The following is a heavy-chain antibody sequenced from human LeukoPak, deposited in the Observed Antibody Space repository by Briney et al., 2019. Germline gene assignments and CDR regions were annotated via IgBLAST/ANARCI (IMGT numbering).Heavy chain of an antibody. V-gene: IGHV3-7*01. Sequence: GGSLRLSCGASGFTLSSYWMTWVRQAPGRGLEWVANIKQDGSEKYYVDSVKGRFTISRDNSKNTLYLQMNSLRAEDTAVYYCARQIVVVVDYGMDVWGQGTTVTVSS. J-gene: IGHJ6*02. CDR1: GFTLSSYW. CDR3: ARQIVVVVDYGMDV. D-gene: IGHD2-15*01. CDR2: IKQDGSEK.